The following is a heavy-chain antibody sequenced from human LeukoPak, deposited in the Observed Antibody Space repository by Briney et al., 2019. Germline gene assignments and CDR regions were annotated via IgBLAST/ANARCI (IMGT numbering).Heavy chain of an antibody. V-gene: IGHV4-59*01. D-gene: IGHD2-2*01. CDR2: IYYSGST. CDR1: GASMRSYY. Sequence: SETLSLTCTVSGASMRSYYWSWIRQPPGKGLEWIGYIYYSGSTNYNSSLKSRATISVDTSKNQFSLKLSSVTAADTAVYYCTRARGYCSRTSCYADGTPYYFDYWGQGTLVTVSS. J-gene: IGHJ4*02. CDR3: TRARGYCSRTSCYADGTPYYFDY.